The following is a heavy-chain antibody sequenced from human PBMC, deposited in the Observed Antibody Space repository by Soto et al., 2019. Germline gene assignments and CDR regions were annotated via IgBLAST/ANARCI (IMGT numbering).Heavy chain of an antibody. CDR2: MNYDGSEK. CDR1: VLTLSNYW. J-gene: IGHJ4*02. V-gene: IGHV3-7*05. D-gene: IGHD3-10*01. Sequence: GGSLRLSCAASVLTLSNYWMTWVRQAPGKGLEWVANMNYDGSEKNYVDSVKGRFTISRDNTRNSLASQMNTLRAEDTAVYYCLSAGSAVSWGQGTLVTVSS. CDR3: LSAGSAVS.